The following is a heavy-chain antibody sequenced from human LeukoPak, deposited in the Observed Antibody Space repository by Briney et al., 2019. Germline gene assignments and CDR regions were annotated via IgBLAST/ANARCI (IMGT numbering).Heavy chain of an antibody. D-gene: IGHD6-13*01. V-gene: IGHV4-59*01. CDR2: IYYSGST. CDR1: GGSISSYY. Sequence: SETLSLTCTVSGGSISSYYWSWIRQPPGKGLEWIGYIYYSGSTNYNPSLKSRVTISVDTSKNQFSLKLSSVTAADTAVYYCARDREQQLVRFYNAFDIWGQGTMVTVSS. CDR3: ARDREQQLVRFYNAFDI. J-gene: IGHJ3*02.